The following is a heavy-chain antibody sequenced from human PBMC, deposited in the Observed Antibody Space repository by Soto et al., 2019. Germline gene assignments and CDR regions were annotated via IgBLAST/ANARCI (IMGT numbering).Heavy chain of an antibody. V-gene: IGHV3-23*01. J-gene: IGHJ6*02. D-gene: IGHD4-17*01. Sequence: VHLLESGGGLVQPGGSLRLACTASGFTFNHYAMSWVRQAPGKGLEWVSAVRGRGGSTKYADSVKGRFIISRDNSNSALYLQMDSLRGEDTAVYYCAKDSTVTTSLYFYYYGFDVWGQGTTVTVSS. CDR2: VRGRGGST. CDR3: AKDSTVTTSLYFYYYGFDV. CDR1: GFTFNHYA.